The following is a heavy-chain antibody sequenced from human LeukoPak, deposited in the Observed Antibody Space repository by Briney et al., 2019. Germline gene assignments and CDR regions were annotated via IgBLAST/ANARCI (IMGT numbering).Heavy chain of an antibody. CDR1: GGSISGSSYY. CDR3: ARGVVVPAANYHYYGMDV. CDR2: IYYSGST. D-gene: IGHD2-2*01. Sequence: SETLSLTCTVSGGSISGSSYYWGWIRQPPGKGLEWIGSIYYSGSTYYNPSLKSRVTISVDTSKNQFSLKLSSVTAADTAVYYCARGVVVPAANYHYYGMDVWGQGTTVTVSS. V-gene: IGHV4-39*01. J-gene: IGHJ6*02.